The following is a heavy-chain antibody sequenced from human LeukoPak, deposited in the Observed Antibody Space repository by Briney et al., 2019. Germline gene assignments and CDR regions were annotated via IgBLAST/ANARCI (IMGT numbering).Heavy chain of an antibody. Sequence: GRSLRLSCAASGFTFSSYAMSWVRQAPGKGLEWVSAISGSGGSTYYADSVKGRFTISRDNSKNTLYLQMNSLRAEDTAVYYCAKEAGIGSGWYFYNYYYGMDVWGQGTTVTVSS. D-gene: IGHD6-19*01. V-gene: IGHV3-23*01. CDR2: ISGSGGST. CDR3: AKEAGIGSGWYFYNYYYGMDV. J-gene: IGHJ6*02. CDR1: GFTFSSYA.